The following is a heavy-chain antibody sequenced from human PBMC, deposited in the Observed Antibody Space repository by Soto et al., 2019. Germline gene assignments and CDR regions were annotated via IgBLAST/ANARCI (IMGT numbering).Heavy chain of an antibody. CDR2: INHSGST. D-gene: IGHD1-26*01. V-gene: IGHV4-34*01. J-gene: IGHJ3*02. CDR1: NGSFSCYY. Sequence: SETLSLTCTIYNGSFSCYYWGWLRQPPGKGLEWIGHINHSGSTTYNPSLKSRVTIAVDTSENHFSLRLSSMTAADTAVYYCARTKGLRRHGAMDIWGQGTMVTVSS. CDR3: ARTKGLRRHGAMDI.